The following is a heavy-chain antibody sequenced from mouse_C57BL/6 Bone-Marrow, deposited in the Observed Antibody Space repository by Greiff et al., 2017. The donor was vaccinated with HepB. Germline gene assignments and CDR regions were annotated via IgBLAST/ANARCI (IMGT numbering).Heavy chain of an antibody. CDR1: GFTFSSYA. Sequence: DVQLVESGEGLVKPGGSLKLSCAASGFTFSSYAMSWVRQTPEKRLEWVAYISSGGYYIYYADTVKGRFTISRDNARNTLYLQMSSLKSEDTAMYYCTRDGSSYFDYWGQGTTLTVSS. J-gene: IGHJ2*01. CDR2: ISSGGYYI. V-gene: IGHV5-9-1*02. CDR3: TRDGSSYFDY. D-gene: IGHD1-1*01.